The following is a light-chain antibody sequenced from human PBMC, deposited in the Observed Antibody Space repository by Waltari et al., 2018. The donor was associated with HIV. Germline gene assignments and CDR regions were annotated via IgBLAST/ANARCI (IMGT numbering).Light chain of an antibody. J-gene: IGLJ3*02. CDR1: SGSIGSAH. CDR3: QSYDGTNWV. Sequence: FVLTQPHSVSESPGKTVIIPCTRSSGSIGSAHVQWSQQRPGSSPSTVSYADYPSPSGVPDRFSGSVDSSSNSASLTISGLRSGDEADYYCQSYDGTNWVFGGGTKLTVL. CDR2: ADY. V-gene: IGLV6-57*01.